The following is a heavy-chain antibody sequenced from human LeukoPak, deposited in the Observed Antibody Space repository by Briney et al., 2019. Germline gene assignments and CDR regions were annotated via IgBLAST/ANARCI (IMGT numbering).Heavy chain of an antibody. Sequence: PGGSLRLSCAASGLTFSSYGMHWVRQAPGKGLEWVAVIWYDGSNKYYADSVKGRFTISRDNSKNTLYLQMNSLRAEDTAVYYCARGTGGYSYGFDYWGQGTLVTVSS. CDR3: ARGTGGYSYGFDY. D-gene: IGHD5-18*01. V-gene: IGHV3-33*08. CDR2: IWYDGSNK. CDR1: GLTFSSYG. J-gene: IGHJ4*02.